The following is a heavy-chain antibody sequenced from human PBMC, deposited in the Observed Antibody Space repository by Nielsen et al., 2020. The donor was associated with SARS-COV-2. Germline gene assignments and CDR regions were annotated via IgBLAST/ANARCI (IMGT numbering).Heavy chain of an antibody. D-gene: IGHD3-10*01. CDR3: ARDWSSGSGSSYYYYGMDV. CDR2: ISYDGSNK. Sequence: VRQAPGKGLEWVAVISYDGSNKYYADSVKGRFTISRDNSKNTLYLQMNSLRAEDTAVYYCARDWSSGSGSSYYYYGMDVWGQGTTVTVSS. V-gene: IGHV3-30-3*01. J-gene: IGHJ6*02.